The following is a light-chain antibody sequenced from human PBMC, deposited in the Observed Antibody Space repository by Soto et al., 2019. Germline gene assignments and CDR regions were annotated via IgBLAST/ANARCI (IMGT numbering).Light chain of an antibody. J-gene: IGKJ5*01. Sequence: EVVLTQSPGSLSLSPGERATFSCRASQSISSSYLAWYQQKPGQAPRLLIYGSSNRATGIPDRFSGSGSGTDFSLTISRLEPEDFAVYYCHQYGGSPPITFGQGTRLEI. V-gene: IGKV3-20*01. CDR3: HQYGGSPPIT. CDR1: QSISSSY. CDR2: GSS.